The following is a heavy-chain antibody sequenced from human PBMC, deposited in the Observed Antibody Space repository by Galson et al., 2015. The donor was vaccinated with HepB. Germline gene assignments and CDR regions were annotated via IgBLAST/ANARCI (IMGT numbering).Heavy chain of an antibody. CDR2: ISAYNSNT. J-gene: IGHJ4*02. CDR1: GYTFTSHD. Sequence: SVKVSCKAFGYTFTSHDINWVRQVPGQGLEWMGWISAYNSNTNYAQKLQGRVTMTTDTSTSTAYMELRSLRSDDTAVYFCARDTDFWSGIPTAPYYWGQGTLVTVSS. D-gene: IGHD3-3*01. CDR3: ARDTDFWSGIPTAPYY. V-gene: IGHV1-18*01.